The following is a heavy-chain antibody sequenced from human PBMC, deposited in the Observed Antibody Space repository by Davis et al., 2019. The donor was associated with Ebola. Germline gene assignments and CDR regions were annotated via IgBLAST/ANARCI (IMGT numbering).Heavy chain of an antibody. CDR1: GYTFTSYG. D-gene: IGHD1-26*01. V-gene: IGHV1-18*01. CDR3: ARERYSGSYYGNLDY. CDR2: ISAYNGNT. J-gene: IGHJ4*02. Sequence: ASVKVSCKASGYTFTSYGISWVRQAPGQGLEWMGWISAYNGNTNYAQKLQGRVTMTTDTSTSTAYMELRSLRSDDTAVYYCARERYSGSYYGNLDYWGQGTLVTVSS.